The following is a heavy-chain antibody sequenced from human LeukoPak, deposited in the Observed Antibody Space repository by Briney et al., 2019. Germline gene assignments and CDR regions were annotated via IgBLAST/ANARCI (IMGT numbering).Heavy chain of an antibody. CDR3: ARVDILTGRPTYFDY. V-gene: IGHV3-21*01. Sequence: PGGSLRLSCAASGFTFSSYSMNWVRQAPGKGLEWVSSISSSSSYIYYADSVKGRFTISRDNAKNSLYLQMNSLRAEDTAVYYCARVDILTGRPTYFDYWGQGTLVTVSS. CDR2: ISSSSSYI. J-gene: IGHJ4*02. CDR1: GFTFSSYS. D-gene: IGHD3-9*01.